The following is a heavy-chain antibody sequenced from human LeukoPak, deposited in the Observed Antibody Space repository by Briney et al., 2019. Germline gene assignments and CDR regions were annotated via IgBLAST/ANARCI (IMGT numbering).Heavy chain of an antibody. Sequence: SETLSLTCTVSGGSISSGGYYWSWIRQHPGKGLEWIGYIYYSGSTYYNPSLKSRVAISVDTSKNQFSLKLSSATAADTAVYYCARDGRLMRGSGSYYNDDYWGQGTLVTVSS. CDR1: GGSISSGGYY. CDR2: IYYSGST. D-gene: IGHD3-10*01. V-gene: IGHV4-31*03. J-gene: IGHJ4*02. CDR3: ARDGRLMRGSGSYYNDDY.